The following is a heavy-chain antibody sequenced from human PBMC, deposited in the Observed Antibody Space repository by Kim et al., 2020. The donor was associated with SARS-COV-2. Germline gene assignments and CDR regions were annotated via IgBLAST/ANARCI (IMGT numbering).Heavy chain of an antibody. V-gene: IGHV1-46*01. CDR1: GYTFTSYY. J-gene: IGHJ3*02. CDR2: INPSGGST. CDR3: ARDYRGVVTYDAFDI. Sequence: ASVKVSCKASGYTFTSYYMHWVRQAPGQGLEWMGIINPSGGSTSYAQKFQGRVTMTRDTSTSTVYMELSSLRSEDTAVYYCARDYRGVVTYDAFDIWGQGTMVTVSS. D-gene: IGHD2-21*02.